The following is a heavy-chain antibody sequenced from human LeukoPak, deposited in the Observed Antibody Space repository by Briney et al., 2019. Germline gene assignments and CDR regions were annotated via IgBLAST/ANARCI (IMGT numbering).Heavy chain of an antibody. CDR2: IYYSGST. CDR1: GVSISSSTYY. D-gene: IGHD2-15*01. J-gene: IGHJ4*02. CDR3: AKEVEVSPGPDY. V-gene: IGHV4-39*02. Sequence: SETLSLTCTVSGVSISSSTYYWGWIRQPPGKGLEWIGSIYYSGSTYYNPSLKSRVAISVDTSKNQFFLKLNSVTAADTAVYYCAKEVEVSPGPDYWGQGTLVTVSS.